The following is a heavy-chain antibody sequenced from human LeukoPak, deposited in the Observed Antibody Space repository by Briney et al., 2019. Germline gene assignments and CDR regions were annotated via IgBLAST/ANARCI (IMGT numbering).Heavy chain of an antibody. CDR2: ISGSGSNT. D-gene: IGHD3-16*01. Sequence: GGSLRLSCAASGFTFADYAMTWVRQAPGKGLDWVSLISGSGSNTYYTDSVQGRFTISRDNSRNTLYLQMSSLRAEDTAIYYCSKERGISYTYEFDYWGQGALVTVSS. CDR3: SKERGISYTYEFDY. V-gene: IGHV3-23*01. J-gene: IGHJ4*02. CDR1: GFTFADYA.